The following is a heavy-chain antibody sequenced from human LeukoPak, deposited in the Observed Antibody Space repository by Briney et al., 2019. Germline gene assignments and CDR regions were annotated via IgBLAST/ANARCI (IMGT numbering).Heavy chain of an antibody. Sequence: ASVKVSCKASGYTFTSYGISWVRQAPGQGLEWMGWISAYNGNTNYAQKLQGRVTMTTDTSTSTAYMELRSLRSDDTAVYYCAREALSWQVVPYYYYGMDVWGQGTTVTVSS. V-gene: IGHV1-18*01. J-gene: IGHJ6*02. CDR1: GYTFTSYG. CDR2: ISAYNGNT. D-gene: IGHD2-21*01. CDR3: AREALSWQVVPYYYYGMDV.